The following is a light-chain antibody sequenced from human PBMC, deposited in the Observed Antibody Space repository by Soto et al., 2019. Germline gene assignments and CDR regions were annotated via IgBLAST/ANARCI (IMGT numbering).Light chain of an antibody. CDR3: QQYGTSLI. CDR1: QNIKNNF. J-gene: IGKJ4*01. V-gene: IGKV3-20*01. CDR2: AAS. Sequence: IALTQSPGTLSLTPGEGATLSCRASQNIKNNFLAWYQQRPGQAPRLLIHAASIRATGTPDRFTGSASGTDFTLIISRLEPEDFAVYYCQQYGTSLIFGGGTRVEIK.